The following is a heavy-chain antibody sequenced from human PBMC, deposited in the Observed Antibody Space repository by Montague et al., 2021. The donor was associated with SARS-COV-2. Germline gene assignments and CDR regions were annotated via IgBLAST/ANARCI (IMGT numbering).Heavy chain of an antibody. D-gene: IGHD2-15*01. Sequence: SLRLSCAASGFTFDDYAMHWVRQAPGKGLEWVSGINWSGGRIDYAESVKGRFTISRGNAKNSLYLQMNSLRVEDTALYYCAKDMEAAVTTGYFSDWGQGALVTVSS. J-gene: IGHJ4*02. CDR3: AKDMEAAVTTGYFSD. CDR2: INWSGGRI. V-gene: IGHV3-9*01. CDR1: GFTFDDYA.